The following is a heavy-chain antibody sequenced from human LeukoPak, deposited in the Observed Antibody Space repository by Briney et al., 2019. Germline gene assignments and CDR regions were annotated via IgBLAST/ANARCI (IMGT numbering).Heavy chain of an antibody. D-gene: IGHD1-26*01. J-gene: IGHJ4*02. Sequence: SETLSLTCTVSGDSIDSVYWSCILQPPGQGRQWSGYVFYSGPTNYHASLKSRLAISVDRSKNQFSLKLTSVSAADTAVYYCAGRSARYFDSWGQGTTVTVSS. V-gene: IGHV4-59*01. CDR3: AGRSARYFDS. CDR2: VFYSGPT. CDR1: GDSIDSVY.